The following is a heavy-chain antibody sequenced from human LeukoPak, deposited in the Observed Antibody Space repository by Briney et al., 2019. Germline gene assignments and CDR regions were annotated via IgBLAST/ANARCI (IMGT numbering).Heavy chain of an antibody. CDR2: IIPMFGTT. J-gene: IGHJ4*02. CDR1: GRSFITYA. Sequence: ASVKVSCKASGRSFITYAIIWVRQAPGQGLEWMGGIIPMFGTTNYAQNFEGRVTITRDEVSTTGYTAYMELSSLRFEESAVYYCSNNELGDYAFDYWGQGTLVTVSS. V-gene: IGHV1-69*05. CDR3: SNNELGDYAFDY. D-gene: IGHD4-17*01.